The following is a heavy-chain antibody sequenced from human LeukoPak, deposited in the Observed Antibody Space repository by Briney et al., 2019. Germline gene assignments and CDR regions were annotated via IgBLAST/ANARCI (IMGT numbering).Heavy chain of an antibody. Sequence: PSETLSLTCTVSGGSISNYYWSWIRQPPGKGLEWIGYIYYSGSTNYNPSLKSRVTISVDTSKNQFSLKLSSVTAADTAVYYCAREPGYWGQGTLVTVSS. CDR2: IYYSGST. V-gene: IGHV4-59*01. CDR3: AREPGY. J-gene: IGHJ4*02. CDR1: GGSISNYY.